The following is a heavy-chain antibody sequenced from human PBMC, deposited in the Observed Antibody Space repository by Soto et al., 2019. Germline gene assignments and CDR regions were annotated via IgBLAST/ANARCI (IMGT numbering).Heavy chain of an antibody. V-gene: IGHV4-34*01. J-gene: IGHJ6*02. CDR1: GGSFSGYY. CDR3: ARGRIGLLWFGERYYYGMDV. D-gene: IGHD3-10*01. CDR2: INHSGST. Sequence: SETLSLTCAVYGGSFSGYYWSWIRQPPGKGLEWIGEINHSGSTNYNPSLKSRVTISVDTSKNQFSLKLSSVTAADTAVYYCARGRIGLLWFGERYYYGMDVWGQGTTVTVS.